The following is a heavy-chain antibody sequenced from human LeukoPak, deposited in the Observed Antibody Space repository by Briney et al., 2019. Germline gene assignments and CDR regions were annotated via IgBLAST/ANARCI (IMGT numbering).Heavy chain of an antibody. J-gene: IGHJ4*02. D-gene: IGHD6-19*01. CDR1: GFTFSDYG. CDR2: IRNDGSND. V-gene: IGHV3-30*02. Sequence: PGGSLRLSCAASGFTFSDYGMHWVRQAPGKGLEWVAFIRNDGSNDYYPDSVKGRFTISRDNSKNTLYLQMNSLRAEDTAVYYCAKANPSGWYWDYWGQGTLVTVSS. CDR3: AKANPSGWYWDY.